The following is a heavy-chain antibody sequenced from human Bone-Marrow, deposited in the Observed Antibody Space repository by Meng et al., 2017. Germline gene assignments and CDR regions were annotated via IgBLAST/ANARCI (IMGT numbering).Heavy chain of an antibody. CDR1: GGSFSDYY. CDR3: ARGYCGGDCYIPFDDWFDP. Sequence: QVQLQQWGAGLLKPSETLSPTCAVYGGSFSDYYRSWIRQPPGKGLEWIGEINHSGSTNYNPSLKSRASISVDTSKNQFSLKLRSVTDADTAVYYCARGYCGGDCYIPFDDWFDPWGQGTLVTVSS. V-gene: IGHV4-34*01. CDR2: INHSGST. J-gene: IGHJ5*02. D-gene: IGHD2-21*02.